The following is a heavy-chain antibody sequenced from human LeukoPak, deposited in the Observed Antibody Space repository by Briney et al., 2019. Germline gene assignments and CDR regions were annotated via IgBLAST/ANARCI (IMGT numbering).Heavy chain of an antibody. V-gene: IGHV3-53*04. Sequence: GGSLRLSCAASGFTVSSNYMSWVRQAPGKGLEWVSVIYSGGSTYYADSVKGRFTISRHNSKNTLYLQMNSLRAEDTAVYYCARGRRRAYVRVGHTYYFDYWGQGTLVTVSS. CDR3: ARGRRRAYVRVGHTYYFDY. CDR1: GFTVSSNY. CDR2: IYSGGST. J-gene: IGHJ4*02. D-gene: IGHD1-26*01.